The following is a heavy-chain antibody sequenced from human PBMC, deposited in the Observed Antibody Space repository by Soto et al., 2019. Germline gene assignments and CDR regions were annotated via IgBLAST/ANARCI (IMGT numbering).Heavy chain of an antibody. CDR3: ARAQAVVTPRWFDS. D-gene: IGHD2-21*02. J-gene: IGHJ5*01. CDR2: IYYSGST. Sequence: KTXETLSLPCTVSCGSISRGNYYWSWIRQPPGKGLEWIGYIYYSGSTYHNPSLKSRVTISVDTSKNQFSLKLTSVTAADTAVYYCARAQAVVTPRWFDSWAQGTLVTVSS. V-gene: IGHV4-30-4*01. CDR1: CGSISRGNYY.